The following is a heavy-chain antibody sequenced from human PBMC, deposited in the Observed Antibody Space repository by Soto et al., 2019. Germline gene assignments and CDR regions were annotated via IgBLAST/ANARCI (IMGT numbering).Heavy chain of an antibody. V-gene: IGHV1-8*01. Sequence: GASVKVSCKASGYTFTSYDINWVRQATGQGLEWMGWMNPNSGNTGYAQKFQGRVTMTRNTSISTAYMELSSLRSEDTAVYYCARGQHYYDFWSGYYINWFDPWGQGTLVTVSS. CDR1: GYTFTSYD. J-gene: IGHJ5*02. CDR2: MNPNSGNT. D-gene: IGHD3-3*01. CDR3: ARGQHYYDFWSGYYINWFDP.